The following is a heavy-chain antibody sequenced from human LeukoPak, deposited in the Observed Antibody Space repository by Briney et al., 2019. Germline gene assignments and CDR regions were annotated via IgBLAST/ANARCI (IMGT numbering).Heavy chain of an antibody. CDR2: ITTYNGKT. V-gene: IGHV1-18*01. D-gene: IGHD3-9*01. J-gene: IGHJ4*02. Sequence: ASVKVSCKAFGYSFSRYGITWVRRAPGQGLEWMGWITTYNGKTNYAQNFLNRVTMTTDTSTNTVYMELRSLRSDDTAVYYCARGLNYDVLAGYSEGFDLWGQGTPVTLSS. CDR1: GYSFSRYG. CDR3: ARGLNYDVLAGYSEGFDL.